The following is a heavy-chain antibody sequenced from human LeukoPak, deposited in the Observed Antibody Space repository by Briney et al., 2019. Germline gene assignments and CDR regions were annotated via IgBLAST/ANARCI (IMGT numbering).Heavy chain of an antibody. D-gene: IGHD3-9*01. CDR1: GFSFSTTG. V-gene: IGHV3-30*03. Sequence: GRSLRLSCAASGFSFSTTGIHWVRQAPGKGLEWVAAISYDGSNQYYGDSVKGRFTISRDTSKYTVYLQMNSLTAEDTAVYYCARLHYDVLTGPFDYWGQGTLVTVSS. J-gene: IGHJ4*02. CDR3: ARLHYDVLTGPFDY. CDR2: ISYDGSNQ.